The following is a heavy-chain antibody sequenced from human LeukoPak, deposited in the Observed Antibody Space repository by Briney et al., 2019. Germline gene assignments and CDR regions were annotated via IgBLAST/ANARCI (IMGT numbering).Heavy chain of an antibody. J-gene: IGHJ4*02. CDR3: ARDPDWSGYYWGCDY. Sequence: GGSLRLSCAASGFTFSSYSMNWVRQAPGKGLEWVSSISSSSSYIYYADSVKGRFTISRDNAKNSLCLQMNSLRAEDTAVYYCARDPDWSGYYWGCDYWGQGTLVTVSS. CDR1: GFTFSSYS. D-gene: IGHD3-3*01. CDR2: ISSSSSYI. V-gene: IGHV3-21*01.